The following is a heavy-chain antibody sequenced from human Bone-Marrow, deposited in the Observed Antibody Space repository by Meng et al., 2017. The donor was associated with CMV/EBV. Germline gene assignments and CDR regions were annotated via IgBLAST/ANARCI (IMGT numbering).Heavy chain of an antibody. CDR3: AREILDDYYDSSGFDY. J-gene: IGHJ4*02. V-gene: IGHV3-13*01. CDR2: IGTAGDT. D-gene: IGHD3-22*01. CDR1: GFTFSSYD. Sequence: GGSLRLSCAASGFTFSSYDMHWVRQATGKGLEWVSAIGTAGDTYYPGSVKGRFTISRENAKNSLYLQMNSLRAGDTAVYYCAREILDDYYDSSGFDYWGEGTLVTFSS.